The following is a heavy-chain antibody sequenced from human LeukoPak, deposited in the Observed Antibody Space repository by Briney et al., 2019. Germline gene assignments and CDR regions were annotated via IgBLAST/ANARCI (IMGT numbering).Heavy chain of an antibody. CDR3: ARDTEGYIYGYYYYGMDV. J-gene: IGHJ6*02. CDR1: GFSFDDYA. CDR2: ISGDSHST. D-gene: IGHD5-18*01. Sequence: PGGSLRLSCAASGFSFDDYAMHWVRQAPGKGPEWVSLISGDSHSTFYADSVKGRFTISRDNSKNSLYLQMNSLRNDDTALYYCARDTEGYIYGYYYYGMDVWGQGTTVTVSS. V-gene: IGHV3-43*02.